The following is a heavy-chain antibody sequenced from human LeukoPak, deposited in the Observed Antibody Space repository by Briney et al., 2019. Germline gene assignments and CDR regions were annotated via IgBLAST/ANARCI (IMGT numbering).Heavy chain of an antibody. CDR2: IYYSGST. D-gene: IGHD3-10*01. V-gene: IGHV4-59*01. Sequence: SETLSLTCTVSAGSISSYYWSWIRQPPGKGLEWIGYIYYSGSTNYNPSLKSRVTISVDTSKNQFSLKLSSVTAADTAVYYCARGPQGVWFGESYYYYGMDVWGQGTTVTVSS. J-gene: IGHJ6*02. CDR1: AGSISSYY. CDR3: ARGPQGVWFGESYYYYGMDV.